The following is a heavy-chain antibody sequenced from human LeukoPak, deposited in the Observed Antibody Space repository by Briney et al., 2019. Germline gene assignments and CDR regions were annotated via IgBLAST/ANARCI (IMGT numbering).Heavy chain of an antibody. CDR2: ISYDGSNK. D-gene: IGHD6-13*01. Sequence: TGGSLRLSCAASGFTFSSYGMHWVRQAPGKGLEWVAVISYDGSNKYYADSVKGRFTISRDNSKNTLYLQMNSLRAEDTAVYYCAKADIAEAWFDYWGQGTLVTVSS. CDR3: AKADIAEAWFDY. V-gene: IGHV3-30*18. J-gene: IGHJ4*02. CDR1: GFTFSSYG.